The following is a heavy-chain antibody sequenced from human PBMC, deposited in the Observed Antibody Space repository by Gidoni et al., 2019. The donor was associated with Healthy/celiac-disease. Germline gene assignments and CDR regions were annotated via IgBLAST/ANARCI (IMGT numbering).Heavy chain of an antibody. D-gene: IGHD4-17*01. Sequence: QLQLQESGPGLVKPSETLSLTCTVSGGSISSSSYYWGWIRQPPGKGLEWIGSIYYSGSTYYNPSLKSRVTISVDTSKNQFSLKLSSVTAADTAVYYCARHDRFWGYGDYGVRLVDAFDIWGQGTMVTVSS. J-gene: IGHJ3*02. V-gene: IGHV4-39*01. CDR3: ARHDRFWGYGDYGVRLVDAFDI. CDR1: GGSISSSSYY. CDR2: IYYSGST.